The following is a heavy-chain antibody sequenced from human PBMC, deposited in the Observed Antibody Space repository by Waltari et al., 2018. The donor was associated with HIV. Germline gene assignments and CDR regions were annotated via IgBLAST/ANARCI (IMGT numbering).Heavy chain of an antibody. CDR2: LKSKADGGTT. V-gene: IGHV3-15*01. CDR3: TTFTAAGAFDI. J-gene: IGHJ3*02. Sequence: EVQLVESGGDLVKPGGSLRLSCAGSGFTSNNAWMNWVRQAPGKGLEWFGRLKSKADGGTTYYAAPVKGRFIVSRDDSKNTLYLQMHSLKTDDTAVYYCTTFTAAGAFDIWGQGTMVTVSS. CDR1: GFTSNNAW. D-gene: IGHD2-15*01.